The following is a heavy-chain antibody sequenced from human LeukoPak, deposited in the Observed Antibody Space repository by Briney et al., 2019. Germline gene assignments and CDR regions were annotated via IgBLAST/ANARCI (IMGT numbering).Heavy chain of an antibody. V-gene: IGHV4-59*01. J-gene: IGHJ4*02. Sequence: SETLSLTCTVSGGSISSFFWSWIRQPPGKGLEWIGYVHSSGSTKYNPSLKSRLIISVDMSKNQFSLKLRSVSVADMAVYYCARLAPGNYDILTGDPKVVFDYWGQGALVTVSS. CDR2: VHSSGST. CDR3: ARLAPGNYDILTGDPKVVFDY. D-gene: IGHD3-9*01. CDR1: GGSISSFF.